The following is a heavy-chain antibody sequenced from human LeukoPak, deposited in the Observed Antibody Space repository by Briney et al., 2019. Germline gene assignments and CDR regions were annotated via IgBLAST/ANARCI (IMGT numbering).Heavy chain of an antibody. D-gene: IGHD3-10*01. J-gene: IGHJ4*02. Sequence: SETLSLTCAVYGGSFSGYCWSWIRQPPGKGLEWIGEINHSGSTNYNPSLKSRVTISVDTSKNQFSLKLSSVTAADTAVYYCARGLPPAELVDDYWGQGTLVTVSS. CDR3: ARGLPPAELVDDY. CDR2: INHSGST. CDR1: GGSFSGYC. V-gene: IGHV4-34*01.